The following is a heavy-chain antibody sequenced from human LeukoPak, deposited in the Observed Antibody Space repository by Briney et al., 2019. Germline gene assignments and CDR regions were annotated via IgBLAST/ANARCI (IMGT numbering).Heavy chain of an antibody. J-gene: IGHJ4*02. V-gene: IGHV3-9*01. CDR2: ISWNSGTI. CDR1: GFTFDDYA. CDR3: TKDSGYIGMAGAGLDY. D-gene: IGHD6-13*01. Sequence: PGGSLRLSCAASGFTFDDYAMHWVRQAPGKGLEWVSGISWNSGTIGYADSVKGRFTISRDNAKNSLYLQLDSLRAEDTALYYCTKDSGYIGMAGAGLDYWGQGTLVTVSS.